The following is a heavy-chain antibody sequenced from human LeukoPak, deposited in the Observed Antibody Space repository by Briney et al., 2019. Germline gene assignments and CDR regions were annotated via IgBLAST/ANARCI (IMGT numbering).Heavy chain of an antibody. Sequence: GGALRLSCGASGVTFSSFEMNWVRQAPGQGLEWVSYISSSGSTIYYADSVKSRFTISRDNAKNSLYLQMNSLRAEDTAVYYCSRAHYYDRSGFDSWGQGTLVTVSS. CDR1: GVTFSSFE. V-gene: IGHV3-48*03. CDR3: SRAHYYDRSGFDS. CDR2: ISSSGSTI. J-gene: IGHJ4*02. D-gene: IGHD3-22*01.